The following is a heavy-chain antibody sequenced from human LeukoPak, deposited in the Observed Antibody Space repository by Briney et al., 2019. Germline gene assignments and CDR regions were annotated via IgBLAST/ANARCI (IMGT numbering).Heavy chain of an antibody. Sequence: ASVKVSCKASGGTFSSYAISWVRQAPGQGLEWMGGIIPIFGTANYAQKFQGRVTITADKSTSTVYMELRSLRSDDTAVYYCARGRELVVDAFDIWGQGTMVTVSS. CDR1: GGTFSSYA. J-gene: IGHJ3*02. CDR3: ARGRELVVDAFDI. D-gene: IGHD1-26*01. CDR2: IIPIFGTA. V-gene: IGHV1-69*06.